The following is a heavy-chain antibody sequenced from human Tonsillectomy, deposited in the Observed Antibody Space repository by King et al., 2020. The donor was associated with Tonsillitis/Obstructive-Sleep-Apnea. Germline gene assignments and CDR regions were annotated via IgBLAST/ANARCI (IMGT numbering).Heavy chain of an antibody. V-gene: IGHV3-48*03. CDR1: EFSLSSYE. CDR2: ISSSGSTI. J-gene: IGHJ4*02. D-gene: IGHD6-13*01. Sequence: VQLVESGGGLVQPGGSLRLSCAASEFSLSSYEMNWVRQAPGKGLEWVSYISSSGSTIYYADSVKGRFTISRDNAKNSLSLQMNSLRAEDTAVYYCATLSPFGSRWYSGYVGFWGQGTPGTLSS. CDR3: ATLSPFGSRWYSGYVGF.